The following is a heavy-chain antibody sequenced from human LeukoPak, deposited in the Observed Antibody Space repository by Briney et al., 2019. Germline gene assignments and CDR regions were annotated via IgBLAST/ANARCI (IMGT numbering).Heavy chain of an antibody. D-gene: IGHD6-19*01. V-gene: IGHV1-69*13. Sequence: SVKVSCKASGGTFSSYAISWVRQAPGQGLEWMGGIIPIFGTANYAQKFQGRVTITADESTSTAYMELSSLRSEDTAVYYCARDEAVAGRGDYYMDVWGKGTTVTVSS. CDR2: IIPIFGTA. CDR1: GGTFSSYA. J-gene: IGHJ6*03. CDR3: ARDEAVAGRGDYYMDV.